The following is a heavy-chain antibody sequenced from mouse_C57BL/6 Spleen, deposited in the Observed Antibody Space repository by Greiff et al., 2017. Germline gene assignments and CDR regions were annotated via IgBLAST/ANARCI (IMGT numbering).Heavy chain of an antibody. CDR3: ARWLLPLYAMDD. V-gene: IGHV1-39*01. CDR2: INPNYGTT. D-gene: IGHD2-3*01. Sequence: EVQLQQSGPELVKPGASVTISCKASGYSFTDYNMNWVKQSNGKSLEWIGVINPNYGTTSYNQKFKGKATLTVDQSSSTAYMQLNSLPSEDSAVYYCARWLLPLYAMDDWGQGTSVTVSS. J-gene: IGHJ4*01. CDR1: GYSFTDYN.